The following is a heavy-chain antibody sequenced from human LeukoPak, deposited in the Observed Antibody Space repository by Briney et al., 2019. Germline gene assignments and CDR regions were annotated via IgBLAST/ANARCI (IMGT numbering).Heavy chain of an antibody. CDR2: IIPILGIA. J-gene: IGHJ6*02. D-gene: IGHD2-2*01. Sequence: ASVKVSCKASGGTLSSYAISWVRQAPGQGLAWMGRIIPILGIANYAQKFQGRVTITADKSTSTAYMELGSLRSEDTAVYYCARSTPQYCSSICCYAGATAYHGMDVWGQGTTVTVSS. CDR1: GGTLSSYA. V-gene: IGHV1-69*04. CDR3: ARSTPQYCSSICCYAGATAYHGMDV.